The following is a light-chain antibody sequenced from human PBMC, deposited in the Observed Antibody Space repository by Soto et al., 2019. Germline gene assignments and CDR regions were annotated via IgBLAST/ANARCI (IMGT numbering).Light chain of an antibody. CDR1: QSVTSNY. CDR2: DAS. CDR3: QHYNNWPPWT. V-gene: IGKV3-15*01. J-gene: IGKJ1*01. Sequence: IVLTQSPGTLSLSPGERATLSCRASQSVTSNYLAWYQHRPGQAPRLLIYDASIRATGIPARFSGSGSGTVFTLNISSLQSEDFALYYCQHYNNWPPWTFGQGTKVDIK.